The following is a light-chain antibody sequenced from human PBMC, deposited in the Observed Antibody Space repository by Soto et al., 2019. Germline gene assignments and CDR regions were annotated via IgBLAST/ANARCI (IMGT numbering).Light chain of an antibody. CDR2: EVS. V-gene: IGLV2-14*01. Sequence: QSALTQPASVSGSPGQSITISCTGTSSDVGGYNYVSWYQQHPGKAPKLMIYEVSNRPSGVSNRFSGSKSGNTASLTISGLQAEDEADYYCSSYTSSSTHYVFGTGTKVIVL. CDR1: SSDVGGYNY. CDR3: SSYTSSSTHYV. J-gene: IGLJ1*01.